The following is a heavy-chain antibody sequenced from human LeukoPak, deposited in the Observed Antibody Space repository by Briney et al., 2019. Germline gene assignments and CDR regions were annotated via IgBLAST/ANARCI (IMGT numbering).Heavy chain of an antibody. CDR3: ARGTSYDFWSGYDSGFIDY. J-gene: IGHJ4*02. D-gene: IGHD3-3*01. V-gene: IGHV4-34*01. CDR1: GGSFSGYY. CDR2: INHSGST. Sequence: MSSETLSLTCAVYGGSFSGYYWSWIRQPPGKGLEWIGEINHSGSTNYNPSLKSRVTISVDTSKNQFSLKLSSVTAADTAVYYCARGTSYDFWSGYDSGFIDYWGQGTLVTVSS.